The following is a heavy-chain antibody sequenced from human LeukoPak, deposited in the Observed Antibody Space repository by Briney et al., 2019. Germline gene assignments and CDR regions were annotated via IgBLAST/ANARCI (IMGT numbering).Heavy chain of an antibody. CDR3: AGNYCGSGSYYSEDRY. CDR1: GASISSGSYY. D-gene: IGHD3-10*01. V-gene: IGHV4-61*02. J-gene: IGHJ4*02. Sequence: SETLSLTCTVSGASISSGSYYWSRIRQPAGKGLEWIGRMYTSGSTNYNPSLKSRVTISVDTSKNQFSRKLSSVTAADTAVYYCAGNYCGSGSYYSEDRYWGQGTLVTVSS. CDR2: MYTSGST.